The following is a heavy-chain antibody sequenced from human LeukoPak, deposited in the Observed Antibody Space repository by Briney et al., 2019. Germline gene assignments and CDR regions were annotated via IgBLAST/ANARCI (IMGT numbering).Heavy chain of an antibody. J-gene: IGHJ2*01. CDR3: ARVPSDYGDYGAPWYFDL. V-gene: IGHV4-59*06. CDR1: GGSISSYY. Sequence: SETLSLTCTVSGGSISSYYWSWIRQPPGKGLEWIGYIYYSGSTYYNPSLKSRVTISVDTSKNQFSLKLSSVTAADTAVYYCARVPSDYGDYGAPWYFDLWGRGTLVTVSS. CDR2: IYYSGST. D-gene: IGHD4-17*01.